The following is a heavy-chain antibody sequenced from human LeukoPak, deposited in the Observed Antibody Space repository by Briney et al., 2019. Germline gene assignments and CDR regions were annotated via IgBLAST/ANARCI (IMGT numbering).Heavy chain of an antibody. D-gene: IGHD2/OR15-2a*01. V-gene: IGHV4-59*08. Sequence: SETLSLTCTVSGASISDHYWSWFRQPPGKGLEWIGYTHYNGNTNYNPSLRSRVTMSVDTAKNQFSLRLSSVTAADTAVFYCARHDVSPYTTGPHFHHWGQGTLVIVSS. CDR2: THYNGNT. CDR3: ARHDVSPYTTGPHFHH. CDR1: GASISDHY. J-gene: IGHJ1*01.